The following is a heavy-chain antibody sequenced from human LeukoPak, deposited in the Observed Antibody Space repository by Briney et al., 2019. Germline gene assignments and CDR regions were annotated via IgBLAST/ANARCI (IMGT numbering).Heavy chain of an antibody. J-gene: IGHJ1*01. D-gene: IGHD6-25*01. CDR1: GFTFSNYA. Sequence: GGSLRLSCAASGFTFSNYAMNWVRQAPGKGLEWASVISDLGASTYYADSVKGRFTISRDNSKNTLYLQMNSLRAEDTAIYYCAKMAAEEHWGQGTLVTVSS. CDR3: AKMAAEEH. CDR2: ISDLGAST. V-gene: IGHV3-23*01.